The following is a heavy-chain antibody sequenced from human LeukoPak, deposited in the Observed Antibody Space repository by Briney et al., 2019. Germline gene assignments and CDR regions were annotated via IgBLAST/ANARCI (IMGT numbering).Heavy chain of an antibody. D-gene: IGHD6-13*01. V-gene: IGHV3-21*01. CDR3: VREGSSSPCGN. J-gene: IGHJ4*02. CDR1: GFTFSTYS. CDR2: ITTSTTVPHI. Sequence: GGSLRLSCAASGFTFSTYSMNWVRQAPGRGLEWVSSITTSTTVPHIFYADSVTGRFTISRDNADNSLFLQMNSLRAEDTAVYCCVREGSSSPCGNWGQGTLVTVSS.